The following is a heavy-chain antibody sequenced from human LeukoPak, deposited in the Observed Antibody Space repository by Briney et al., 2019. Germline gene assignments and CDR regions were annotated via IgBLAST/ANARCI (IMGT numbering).Heavy chain of an antibody. D-gene: IGHD4-11*01. V-gene: IGHV3-33*03. CDR3: AKDAERGFDYSNSLQK. Sequence: GGSLRLSCAASKFTFSHYGMHWVRQPPGKGLEWVAVVFNDGSNQYYADSVKGRFTVSRDNSQNMLYLQMNSLRPEDTAVYYCAKDAERGFDYSNSLQKWGQGTLVTVSS. CDR1: KFTFSHYG. J-gene: IGHJ4*02. CDR2: VFNDGSNQ.